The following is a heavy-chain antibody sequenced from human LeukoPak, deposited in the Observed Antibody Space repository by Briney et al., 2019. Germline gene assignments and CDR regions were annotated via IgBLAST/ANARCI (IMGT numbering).Heavy chain of an antibody. CDR2: ISYDGSNK. CDR1: GFTFSSYG. V-gene: IGHV3-30*18. CDR3: AKDLALVVVAAIPGTFDI. J-gene: IGHJ3*02. D-gene: IGHD2-15*01. Sequence: GRSLRLSCAASGFTFSSYGMHWVRQAPGKGLEWVAVISYDGSNKYYAGSVKGRFTISRDNSKNTLYLQMNSLRAEDTAVYYCAKDLALVVVAAIPGTFDIWGQGTMVTVSS.